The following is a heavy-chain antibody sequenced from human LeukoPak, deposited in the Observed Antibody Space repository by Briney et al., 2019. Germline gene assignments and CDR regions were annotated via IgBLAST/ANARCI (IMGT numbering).Heavy chain of an antibody. CDR2: TYYRSKWYN. Sequence: SQTLSLTCAISGDSVSSNSAAWNWIRQSPSRGLEWLGRTYYRSKWYNDYAVSVKSRITINPDTSKNQFSLQLNSVTPEDTAVYYCARDFQDSYDAGGRLDYWGQGTLVTVSS. CDR1: GDSVSSNSAA. D-gene: IGHD5-12*01. CDR3: ARDFQDSYDAGGRLDY. J-gene: IGHJ4*02. V-gene: IGHV6-1*01.